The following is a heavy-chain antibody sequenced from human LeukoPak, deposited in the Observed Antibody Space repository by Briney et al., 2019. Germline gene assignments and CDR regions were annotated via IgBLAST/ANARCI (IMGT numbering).Heavy chain of an antibody. CDR2: ISWTSGSI. D-gene: IGHD1-26*01. Sequence: GGSLRLFCAASGFTYEDYAMHWVRQAPGKGLEWVSGISWTSGSIGYADSVKGRFTISRDNAKNSLYLQMNSLRAEDMALYYCAKEGSWGGYYFDYWGQGTLVTVSS. CDR1: GFTYEDYA. V-gene: IGHV3-9*03. CDR3: AKEGSWGGYYFDY. J-gene: IGHJ4*02.